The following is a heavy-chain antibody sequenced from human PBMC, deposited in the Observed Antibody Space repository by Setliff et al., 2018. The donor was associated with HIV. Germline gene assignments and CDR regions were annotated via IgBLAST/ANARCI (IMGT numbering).Heavy chain of an antibody. CDR1: GFTFSTYA. CDR2: ISHSGTTT. CDR3: ANPPTVTTDYYYYYMDV. Sequence: PGGSLRLSCATSGFTFSTYAMNWVRQAPGKGLEWVSVISHSGTTTSYADSVKGRFTISRDNSKNTLYLQMNSLRAEDTAVYYCANPPTVTTDYYYYYMDVWGKGTTVTV. D-gene: IGHD4-4*01. V-gene: IGHV3-23*01. J-gene: IGHJ6*03.